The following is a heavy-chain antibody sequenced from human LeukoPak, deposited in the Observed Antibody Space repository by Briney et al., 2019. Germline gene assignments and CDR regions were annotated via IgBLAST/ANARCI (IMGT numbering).Heavy chain of an antibody. CDR3: AKYYDFWSGPDY. V-gene: IGHV3-23*01. CDR1: GFTFDNYA. J-gene: IGHJ4*02. D-gene: IGHD3-3*01. CDR2: ISGSGGST. Sequence: GGSLRLSCTASGFTFDNYAMIWVRQASGKGLEWVSAISGSGGSTYYADSVKGRFTISRDNSENTLYLQMNSLRAEDTAVYYCAKYYDFWSGPDYWGQGTLVTVSS.